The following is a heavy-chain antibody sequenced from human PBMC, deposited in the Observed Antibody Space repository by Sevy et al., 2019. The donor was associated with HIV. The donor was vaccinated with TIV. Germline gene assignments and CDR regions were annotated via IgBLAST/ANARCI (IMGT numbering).Heavy chain of an antibody. V-gene: IGHV3-30*18. CDR3: AKEESVVVVPAAMNRYGMDV. D-gene: IGHD2-2*01. CDR1: GFTFSSYG. J-gene: IGHJ6*02. CDR2: ISYDGSNK. Sequence: GGSLRLSCAASGFTFSSYGMHWVRQAPGKGLEWVAVISYDGSNKYYADSVKGRFTISRDNSKNTLYLQMNSLRAEDTAVNYCAKEESVVVVPAAMNRYGMDVWGQGTTVTVSS.